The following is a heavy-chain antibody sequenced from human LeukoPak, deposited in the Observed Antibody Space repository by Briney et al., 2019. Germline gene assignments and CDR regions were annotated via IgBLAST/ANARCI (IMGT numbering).Heavy chain of an antibody. V-gene: IGHV4-59*01. CDR1: GGSISSYY. Sequence: SETLSLTCTVSGGSISSYYCSWIRQPPGKGLEWIGYIYYSGSTNYNPSLKSRVTISVDTSKNQFSLKLSSVTAADTALYYCARGVEYSSSSGLGYWGQRTLVTVSS. CDR3: ARGVEYSSSSGLGY. CDR2: IYYSGST. D-gene: IGHD6-6*01. J-gene: IGHJ4*02.